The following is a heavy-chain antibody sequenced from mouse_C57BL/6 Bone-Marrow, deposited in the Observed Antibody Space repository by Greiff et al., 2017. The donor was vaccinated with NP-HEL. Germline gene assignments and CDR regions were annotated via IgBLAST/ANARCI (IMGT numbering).Heavy chain of an antibody. CDR2: IDPETGGT. V-gene: IGHV1-15*01. J-gene: IGHJ4*01. CDR3: TRPPCMDY. CDR1: GYTFTDYE. Sequence: QVQLKQSGAELMRPGASVTLSCKASGYTFTDYEMHWVKQTPVHGLEWIGAIDPETGGTAYNQKFKGKAILTADKSSSTAYMELRSLTSEDSAVYYCTRPPCMDYWGQGTSVTVAS.